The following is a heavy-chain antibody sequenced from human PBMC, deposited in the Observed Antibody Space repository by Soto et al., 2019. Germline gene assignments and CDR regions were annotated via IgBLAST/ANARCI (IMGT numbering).Heavy chain of an antibody. CDR1: GDSVSSYSAA. V-gene: IGHV6-1*01. CDR3: VRDRYSSSGWFDP. D-gene: IGHD3-10*01. CDR2: TYYRSRFFS. J-gene: IGHJ5*02. Sequence: SQTLSLTCAISGDSVSSYSAAWDWIRQSPSGGLEWLGRTYYRSRFFSDYAESVKSRIIINPDTSKNQFSLQLKSVTPEDTAVYYCVRDRYSSSGWFDPWGQGTPVTVSS.